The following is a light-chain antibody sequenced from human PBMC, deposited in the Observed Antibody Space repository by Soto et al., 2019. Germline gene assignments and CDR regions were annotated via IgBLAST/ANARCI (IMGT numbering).Light chain of an antibody. J-gene: IGKJ5*01. Sequence: TQSPCTLSASVGDRVTLSCRASQSVSSYLAWYQQKPGQAPRLLIYDASNRATGIPARFSGSGSGTDFTLTIGNLEPEDFAVYYCQQRSSWPSITFGQGTRLEIK. V-gene: IGKV3-11*01. CDR3: QQRSSWPSIT. CDR2: DAS. CDR1: QSVSSY.